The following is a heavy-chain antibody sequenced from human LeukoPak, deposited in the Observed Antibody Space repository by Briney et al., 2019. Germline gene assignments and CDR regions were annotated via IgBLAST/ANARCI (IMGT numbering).Heavy chain of an antibody. J-gene: IGHJ4*02. V-gene: IGHV3-53*05. CDR1: GFTVSNNY. CDR2: ITSGGGT. CDR3: ARDDVASVFDY. Sequence: GGSLRLSCAASGFTVSNNYMNWVRQAPGKGLEWVSVITSGGGTYYADSVWGRFTISRDNSKNTLYLQMNSLRAEDTAIYYCARDDVASVFDYWGQGTLVTVSS.